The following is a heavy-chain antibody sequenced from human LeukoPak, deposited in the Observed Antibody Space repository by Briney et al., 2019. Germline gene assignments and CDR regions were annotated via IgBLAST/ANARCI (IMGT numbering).Heavy chain of an antibody. J-gene: IGHJ4*02. D-gene: IGHD6-19*01. CDR3: ARFSGWPSSPFDY. CDR1: GGSISRGGYY. Sequence: SETLSLTCTVSGGSISRGGYYWNWIRQHPGKGLEWIGYIYFSGSAYYSPSLKSRITISVDTSKNQFSLKLSSVTAADTAVYYCARFSGWPSSPFDYWGQGTLVTVSS. V-gene: IGHV4-31*03. CDR2: IYFSGSA.